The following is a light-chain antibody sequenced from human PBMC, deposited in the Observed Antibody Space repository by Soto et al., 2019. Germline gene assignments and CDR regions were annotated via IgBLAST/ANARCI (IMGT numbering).Light chain of an antibody. CDR2: GAS. CDR1: QSVSTSY. J-gene: IGKJ1*01. Sequence: DIVLTQSPGTLSLSPGETATLSCRASQSVSTSYLAWYQQKPGQAPSLLIFGASSRATGIPDRFIGSGSGKDFTLTISRLEPEDFAVYYCKQYGSSPTTFGQGTKVEIK. CDR3: KQYGSSPTT. V-gene: IGKV3-20*01.